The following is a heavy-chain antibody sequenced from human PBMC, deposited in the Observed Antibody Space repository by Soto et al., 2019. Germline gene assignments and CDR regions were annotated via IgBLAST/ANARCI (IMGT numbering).Heavy chain of an antibody. CDR3: AKRRGAGGHFDY. CDR2: VSIGGST. D-gene: IGHD2-15*01. V-gene: IGHV3-23*01. CDR1: GFTFSSYA. Sequence: GGSLRLSCAASGFTFSSYAMGWVRQGPGKGLEWVAVVSIGGSTHYADSVRGRFTIPRDNSKNTLSLQMNSLTAEDTAVYFCAKRRGAGGHFDYWGQGALVTVSS. J-gene: IGHJ4*02.